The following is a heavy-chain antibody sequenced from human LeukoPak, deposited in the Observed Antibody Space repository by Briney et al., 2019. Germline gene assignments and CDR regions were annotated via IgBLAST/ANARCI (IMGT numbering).Heavy chain of an antibody. CDR1: GGSISSYY. J-gene: IGHJ6*03. CDR3: ARSYCSSTSCYPRYYYMDV. D-gene: IGHD2-2*01. V-gene: IGHV4-4*07. Sequence: PSETLSLTCTVSGGSISSYYWSWIRQPAGKGLEWIGRIYTSGSTNYNPSLKSRVTMSVDTSKNQFSLKLSSVTAADTAVYYCARSYCSSTSCYPRYYYMDVWGKGTTVTVPS. CDR2: IYTSGST.